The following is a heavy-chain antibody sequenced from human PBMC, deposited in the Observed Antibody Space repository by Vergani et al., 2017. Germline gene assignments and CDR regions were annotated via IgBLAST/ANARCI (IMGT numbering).Heavy chain of an antibody. CDR3: ASGKYYSDSTSHFRGRYFDV. J-gene: IGHJ2*01. CDR1: GDSIISRSYY. D-gene: IGHD3-16*01. CDR2: IYNSGNG. V-gene: IGHV4-39*01. Sequence: QMQLQESGPGLVKASETLSLTCTVSGDSIISRSYYWGWIRQPPGKGLEWLGSIYNSGNGDSSSSLKSRVTISADTSKNQFSLRLTSVTDADTAVYYCASGKYYSDSTSHFRGRYFDVWGRGTLVTVPS.